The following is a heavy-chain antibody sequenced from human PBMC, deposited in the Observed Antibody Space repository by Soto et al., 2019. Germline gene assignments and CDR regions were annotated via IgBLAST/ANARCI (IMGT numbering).Heavy chain of an antibody. CDR2: ISGGGGST. V-gene: IGHV3-23*01. D-gene: IGHD6-13*01. J-gene: IGHJ4*02. CDR1: GFTFSSYA. CDR3: AKENGYSSSWFEFDY. Sequence: EVQLLESGGGLVQPGGSLRLSCAASGFTFSSYAMSWVRQAPGKGLEWVSAISGGGGSTYYADSVKGRFPISRDNSKNALDLLMNSLRAEDTAVYYCAKENGYSSSWFEFDYWGQGTLVTVSS.